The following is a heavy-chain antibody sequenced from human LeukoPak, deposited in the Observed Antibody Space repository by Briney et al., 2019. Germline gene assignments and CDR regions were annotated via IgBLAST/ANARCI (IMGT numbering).Heavy chain of an antibody. CDR1: GFTFSSYS. V-gene: IGHV3-21*01. CDR3: ARDTSISLDYDFWSGHDAFDI. CDR2: ISSSSSYI. Sequence: GGSLRLSCAASGFTFSSYSMNWVRQAPGKGLEWVSSISSSSSYIYYADSVKGRFTISRDNAKNSLYLQMNSLRAEDTAVYYCARDTSISLDYDFWSGHDAFDIWGQGTMVTVSS. J-gene: IGHJ3*02. D-gene: IGHD3-3*01.